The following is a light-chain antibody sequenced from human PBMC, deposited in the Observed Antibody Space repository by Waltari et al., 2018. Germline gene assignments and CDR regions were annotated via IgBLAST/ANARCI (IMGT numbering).Light chain of an antibody. CDR3: QHYRSSPPP. Sequence: EIVLTQSPGTLSLSPGERATLSCRASQSVSSGYLAWYQQEPGQAPRRLIYGSSNRAAGIPDRVSGGGSGTDFTLTISRLEPEDFAVYYCQHYRSSPPPFGQGTNVEIK. J-gene: IGKJ1*01. CDR1: QSVSSGY. CDR2: GSS. V-gene: IGKV3-20*01.